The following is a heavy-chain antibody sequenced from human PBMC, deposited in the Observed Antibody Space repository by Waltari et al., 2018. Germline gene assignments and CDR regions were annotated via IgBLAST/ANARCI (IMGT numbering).Heavy chain of an antibody. CDR3: ARDGSGGSSYYYYGMDV. Sequence: QVQLVQSGAEVKKPGSSVKVSCKASGGTFSSYAISWVRQAPGQGLEWMGGIIPIFGTANYAQKFQGRVTITADESTSTAYMELSSLRSEDTAVYYCARDGSGGSSYYYYGMDVWGQGTTVTVSS. J-gene: IGHJ6*02. CDR1: GGTFSSYA. D-gene: IGHD2-15*01. CDR2: IIPIFGTA. V-gene: IGHV1-69*01.